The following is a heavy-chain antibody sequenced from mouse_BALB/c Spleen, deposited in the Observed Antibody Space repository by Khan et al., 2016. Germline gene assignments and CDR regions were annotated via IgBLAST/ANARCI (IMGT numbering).Heavy chain of an antibody. CDR2: ISYDSSN. J-gene: IGHJ3*01. CDR1: GYSITSGYY. V-gene: IGHV3-6*02. D-gene: IGHD4-1*01. Sequence: EVQLQESGPGLVKPSQSLSLTCSVTGYSITSGYYWNWIRQFPGNKLEWMGYISYDSSNNYNPSLQNRISITRDTSQNQFFLKLNSVTTEYTATYYCSRSGRGMFAYWGQGTLVTVSA. CDR3: SRSGRGMFAY.